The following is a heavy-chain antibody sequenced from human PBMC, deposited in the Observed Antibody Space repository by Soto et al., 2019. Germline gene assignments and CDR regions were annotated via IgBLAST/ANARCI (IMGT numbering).Heavy chain of an antibody. CDR2: ISWNSGTI. J-gene: IGHJ6*03. D-gene: IGHD2-15*01. Sequence: SGGGLVQPGRSLRLSCAASGFTFDEYAMHWVRQAPGLGLEWVSGISWNSGTIGYADSVKGRFTISRDNAKNSLYLQMNSLRVEDTALYYCAKVRCTGGSCYSDFYYMDVWGKGTPVTVSS. CDR1: GFTFDEYA. CDR3: AKVRCTGGSCYSDFYYMDV. V-gene: IGHV3-9*01.